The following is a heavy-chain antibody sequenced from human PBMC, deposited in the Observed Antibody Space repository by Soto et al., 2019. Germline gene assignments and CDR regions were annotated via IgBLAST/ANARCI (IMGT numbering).Heavy chain of an antibody. D-gene: IGHD2-15*01. CDR1: GYTFTSYG. CDR2: ISAYNGNT. V-gene: IGHV1-18*01. J-gene: IGHJ6*01. CDR3: ARDRLPGPGVASTLLRYYYDGMDV. Sequence: ASVKVSCKASGYTFTSYGISWVRQAPGQGLEWMGWISAYNGNTNYAQKLQGRVTMTTDTSTSTAYMELSSMRSEDTAVYYCARDRLPGPGVASTLLRYYYDGMDVWGQGTTVTGSS.